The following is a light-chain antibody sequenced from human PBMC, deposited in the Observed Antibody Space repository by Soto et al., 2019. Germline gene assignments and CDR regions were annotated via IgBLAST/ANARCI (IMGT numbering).Light chain of an antibody. CDR2: GAS. CDR3: QQYESSSWT. V-gene: IGKV3-20*01. J-gene: IGKJ1*01. CDR1: QSFSASY. Sequence: EIVLTQSPGTLSLSPGERATLSCRASQSFSASYLAWYQQRPGQAPRLLVYGASSRATGIPDRFSGSGSGTDFTLIISRLEPEDFEVYFCQQYESSSWTFGQGTKVDIX.